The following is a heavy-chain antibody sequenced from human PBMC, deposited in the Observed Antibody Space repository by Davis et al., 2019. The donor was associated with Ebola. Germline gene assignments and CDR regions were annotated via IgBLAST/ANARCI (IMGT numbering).Heavy chain of an antibody. J-gene: IGHJ4*02. CDR3: ARDGGFH. Sequence: GESLKISCAASGFTVSSTYMSWVRQAPGRGLEWISILYAGGGTFHADSVKGRFTISRDNSKNTLYLQMNSLRADDTAVYFCARDGGFHWGQGTLVTVSS. D-gene: IGHD2-21*01. V-gene: IGHV3-53*01. CDR1: GFTVSSTY. CDR2: LYAGGGT.